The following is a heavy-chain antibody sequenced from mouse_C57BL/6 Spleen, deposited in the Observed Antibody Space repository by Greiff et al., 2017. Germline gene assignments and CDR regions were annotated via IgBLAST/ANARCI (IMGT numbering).Heavy chain of an antibody. CDR3: ARDGDDHYCDARDY. D-gene: IGHD1-1*02. CDR1: GYTFTTYP. CDR2: FHPYNDDT. Sequence: QVQLQESGAELVKPGASVKMSCKASGYTFTTYPMEWMKQNPGKSLEWIGHFHPYNDDTKYNEKFKGKATLTVEKSSSTVYLQLSRRTSDVYAVYQSARDGDDHYCDARDYWGQGTTVTVSS. V-gene: IGHV1-47*01. J-gene: IGHJ4*01.